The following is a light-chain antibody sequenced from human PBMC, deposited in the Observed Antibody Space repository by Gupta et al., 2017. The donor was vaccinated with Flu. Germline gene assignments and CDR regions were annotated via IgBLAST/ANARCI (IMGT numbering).Light chain of an antibody. CDR3: SSYTSSSTLGV. CDR2: EVS. V-gene: IGLV2-14*01. CDR1: SSDVGGYNY. Sequence: QSALTQPAPAPCFPGQSMTISCTGTSSDVGGYNYVSWYQQHPGKAPKLMIYEVSNRPSGVSNRFSGSKSGNTASLIISGLQAEDEADDYCSSYTSSSTLGVFGGGTKLNVL. J-gene: IGLJ3*02.